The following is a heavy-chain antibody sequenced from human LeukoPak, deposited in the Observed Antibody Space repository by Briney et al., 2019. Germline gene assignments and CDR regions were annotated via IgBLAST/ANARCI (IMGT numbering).Heavy chain of an antibody. V-gene: IGHV3-23*01. D-gene: IGHD3-22*01. CDR2: ISGSGGST. CDR3: AKDPSEYYYDSSGYWGDFDY. CDR1: GFTFSSYA. Sequence: XGGSLRLSCAASGFTFSSYAMSWVRQAPGKGLEWVSAISGSGGSTYYADSVKGRFTISRDNSKNTLYVQMNSLRAEDTAVYYCAKDPSEYYYDSSGYWGDFDYWGQGTLVTVSS. J-gene: IGHJ4*02.